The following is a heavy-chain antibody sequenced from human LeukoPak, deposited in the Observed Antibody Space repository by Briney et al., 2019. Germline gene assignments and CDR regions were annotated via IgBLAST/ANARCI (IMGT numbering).Heavy chain of an antibody. V-gene: IGHV4-31*03. CDR2: IDYSGSI. J-gene: IGHJ4*02. D-gene: IGHD3-9*01. CDR1: GGSISSGDYY. CDR3: ARGDILTN. Sequence: SQTLSLTCTVSGGSISSGDYYWSWIRQLPGKGLEWIGYIDYSGSISYNPSLKSRATISVDTFENQFSLKLTSVTAADTAVYYCARGDILTNWGQGTLVTVSS.